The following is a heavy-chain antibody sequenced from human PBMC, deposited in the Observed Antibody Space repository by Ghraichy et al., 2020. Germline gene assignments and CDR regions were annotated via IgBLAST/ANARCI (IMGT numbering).Heavy chain of an antibody. D-gene: IGHD2-2*01. CDR2: MSNDGNYK. CDR3: ARGVAPARNGMDV. Sequence: GGSLRLSCAPSGFTFRTYGMHWVRQAPGRGLEWVALMSNDGNYKYYADSVKGRFTISRDNSENTLYLQMNSLRGEDTAVYYCARGVAPARNGMDVWGQGTTVTVSS. J-gene: IGHJ6*02. CDR1: GFTFRTYG. V-gene: IGHV3-33*05.